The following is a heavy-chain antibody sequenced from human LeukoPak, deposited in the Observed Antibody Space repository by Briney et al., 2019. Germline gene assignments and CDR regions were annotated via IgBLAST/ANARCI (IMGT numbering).Heavy chain of an antibody. Sequence: KASETLSLTCAVYGGSISDHYWSWIRQPPGKGLEWIGEINHSGGTNYNPSLKSPVTISVDTSKNQFSLKLSSVTAADTAVYYCARVPKYFDLWGRGTLVTVSS. CDR2: INHSGGT. CDR1: GGSISDHY. CDR3: ARVPKYFDL. V-gene: IGHV4-34*01. J-gene: IGHJ2*01.